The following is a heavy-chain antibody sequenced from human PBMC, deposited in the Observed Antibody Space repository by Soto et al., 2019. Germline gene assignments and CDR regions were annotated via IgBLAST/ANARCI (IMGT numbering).Heavy chain of an antibody. CDR1: GFTFSSYA. CDR3: ARNMVRGSRRGYYYYGGMDV. J-gene: IGHJ6*02. CDR2: ISYDGSNK. V-gene: IGHV3-30-3*01. D-gene: IGHD3-10*01. Sequence: QVHLVESGGGVVQPGRSLRLSCAASGFTFSSYAMHWVRQAPGKGLEWVAVISYDGSNKYYADSVKGRFTISRDNSKNTLYLQMNSLRAEDTAVYYCARNMVRGSRRGYYYYGGMDVWGQGTTVTVSS.